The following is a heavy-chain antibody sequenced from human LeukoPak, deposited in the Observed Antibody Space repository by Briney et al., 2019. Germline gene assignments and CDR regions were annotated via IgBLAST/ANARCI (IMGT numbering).Heavy chain of an antibody. J-gene: IGHJ4*02. CDR3: AKAVVVPAAFDY. CDR2: ISVSGGGT. V-gene: IGHV3-23*01. CDR1: GFTFNNYA. Sequence: PGGSLRLSCAASGFTFNNYAMNWVRQAPGKGLEWVSVISVSGGGTYYADSVKGRFTISRDNSKNTLYLQMDSLRAEDTAVYYCAKAVVVPAAFDYWGQGTLVTVSS. D-gene: IGHD2-2*01.